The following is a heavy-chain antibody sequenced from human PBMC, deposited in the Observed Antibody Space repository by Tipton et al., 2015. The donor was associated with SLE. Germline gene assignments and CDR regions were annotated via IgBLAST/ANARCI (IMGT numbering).Heavy chain of an antibody. D-gene: IGHD3-9*01. CDR3: ARAGILTGYYPYFDY. CDR1: GGSISSSGYY. CDR2: INHSGST. J-gene: IGHJ4*02. Sequence: TLSLTCSVSGGSISSSGYYWGWVRQPPGKGLEWIGEINHSGSTNYNPSLKSRVTISVDTSKNQFSLKLSSVTAADTAVYYCARAGILTGYYPYFDYWGQGILVTVSS. V-gene: IGHV4-39*07.